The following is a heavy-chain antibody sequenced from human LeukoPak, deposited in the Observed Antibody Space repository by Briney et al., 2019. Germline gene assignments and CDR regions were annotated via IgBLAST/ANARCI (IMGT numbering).Heavy chain of an antibody. J-gene: IGHJ5*02. V-gene: IGHV4-39*01. CDR2: IYYSGST. CDR3: ARRRAINWFDL. Sequence: SETLSLTCTVSGGSISSSGYYWGWIRQPPGKGLEWIASIYYSGSTYYNPSLKSRVTISVDTSKNQFSLKLSSVTAGDTAVYYCARRRAINWFDLWGQGTLVTVSS. D-gene: IGHD3-9*01. CDR1: GGSISSSGYY.